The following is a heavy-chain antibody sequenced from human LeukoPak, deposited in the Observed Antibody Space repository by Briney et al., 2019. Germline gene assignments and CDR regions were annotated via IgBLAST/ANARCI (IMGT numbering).Heavy chain of an antibody. CDR1: GFTFSSYG. D-gene: IGHD4-17*01. CDR3: ARFLGGYGDYLGNDY. CDR2: IRYDGSNK. V-gene: IGHV3-30*02. Sequence: GGSLRLSCAASGFTFSSYGMHWVRQAPGKGLEWVAFIRYDGSNKYYADSVKGRFTISRDNSKNTLYLQMNSLRAEDTAVYYCARFLGGYGDYLGNDYWGQGTLVTVSS. J-gene: IGHJ4*02.